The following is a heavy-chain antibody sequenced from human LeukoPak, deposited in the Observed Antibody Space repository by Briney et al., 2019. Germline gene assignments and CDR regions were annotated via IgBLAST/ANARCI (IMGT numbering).Heavy chain of an antibody. D-gene: IGHD2-15*01. Sequence: PSETLSLTCTVSGGSISSYYWSWIRQPPGKGLEWIGYIYYSGSTNYNPSLKRRVTISVDTSKNQFSLKLSSVTAADTAVYYCARVLAAKGYYYYYYMDVWGKGTTVTVSS. J-gene: IGHJ6*03. V-gene: IGHV4-59*01. CDR3: ARVLAAKGYYYYYYMDV. CDR1: GGSISSYY. CDR2: IYYSGST.